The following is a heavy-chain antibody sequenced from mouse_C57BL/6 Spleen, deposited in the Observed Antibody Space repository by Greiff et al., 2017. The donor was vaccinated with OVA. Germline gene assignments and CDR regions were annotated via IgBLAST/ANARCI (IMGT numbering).Heavy chain of an antibody. J-gene: IGHJ2*01. CDR1: GFTFSDAW. D-gene: IGHD4-1*01. CDR2: IRNKANNHAT. V-gene: IGHV6-6*01. Sequence: EVKLMESGGGLVQPGGSMKLSCAASGFTFSDAWMDWVRQSPEKGLEWVAEIRNKANNHATYYAESVKGRFTISRDDSKSSVYLQMNSLRAEDTGIYYCTRMAGTGYYFDYWGQGTTLTVSS. CDR3: TRMAGTGYYFDY.